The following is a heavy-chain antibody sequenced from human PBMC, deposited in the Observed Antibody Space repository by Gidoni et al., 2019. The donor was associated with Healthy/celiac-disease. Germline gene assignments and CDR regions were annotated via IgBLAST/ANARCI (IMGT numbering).Heavy chain of an antibody. Sequence: EVQLVESGGGLVQPGGSLRLSCAASGFTFSSYWMHWVRQAPGKGLVWVSRIKSAGSSKSYADSVKGRFTISRDNAKNTLYLQMNSLRAEDTAVYYCARGNYGDFDYWGQGTLVTVSS. CDR2: IKSAGSSK. J-gene: IGHJ4*02. CDR1: GFTFSSYW. V-gene: IGHV3-74*01. D-gene: IGHD4-17*01. CDR3: ARGNYGDFDY.